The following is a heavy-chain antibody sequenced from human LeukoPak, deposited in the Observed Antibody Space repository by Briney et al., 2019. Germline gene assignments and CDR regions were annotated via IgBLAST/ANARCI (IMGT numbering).Heavy chain of an antibody. D-gene: IGHD2-15*01. J-gene: IGHJ4*02. V-gene: IGHV3-30*18. CDR1: GFTLSSYG. Sequence: GGSLRLSCAASGFTLSSYGMHWVRQAPGKGLEWVAVISYDGSNEYYADSVKGRFTISRDNSKNTLYLQMNSLRAEDTAVYYCAKDHLLLGYCSGGSCYSGAIDYWGQGTLVTVSS. CDR2: ISYDGSNE. CDR3: AKDHLLLGYCSGGSCYSGAIDY.